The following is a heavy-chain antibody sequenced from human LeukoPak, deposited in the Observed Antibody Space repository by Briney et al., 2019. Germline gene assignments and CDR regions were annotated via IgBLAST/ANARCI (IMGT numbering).Heavy chain of an antibody. CDR2: IVVGSGNT. J-gene: IGHJ4*02. CDR1: GFTFTSSA. D-gene: IGHD3-10*01. CDR3: AADGEYYYGSGSYYNEKTPPPN. V-gene: IGHV1-58*01. Sequence: ASVKVSCKASGFTFTSSAVQWVRQARGQRLEWIGWIVVGSGNTNYAQKFQERVTITRDMSTSTAYMELSSLRSEDTAVYYCAADGEYYYGSGSYYNEKTPPPNWGQGTLATVSS.